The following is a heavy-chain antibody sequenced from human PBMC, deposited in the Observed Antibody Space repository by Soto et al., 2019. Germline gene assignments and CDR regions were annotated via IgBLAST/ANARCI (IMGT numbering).Heavy chain of an antibody. CDR1: GGTFSSYA. V-gene: IGHV1-69*12. D-gene: IGHD6-13*01. Sequence: QVQLVQSGAEVKKPGSSVKVSCKASGGTFSSYAISWVRQAPGQGLEWMGGNIPIFGTANYAQKFQGRVTITADESTSRANMELSSLRSEYTTVYYCARSYSSSWTANYHWFDAWGQGTLVTVSS. CDR3: ARSYSSSWTANYHWFDA. J-gene: IGHJ5*02. CDR2: NIPIFGTA.